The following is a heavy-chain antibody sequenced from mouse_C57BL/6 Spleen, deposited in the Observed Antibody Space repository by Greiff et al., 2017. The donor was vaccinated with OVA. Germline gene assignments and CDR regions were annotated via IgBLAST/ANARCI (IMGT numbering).Heavy chain of an antibody. D-gene: IGHD1-1*01. Sequence: VQLQQSGAELVRPGTSVKVSCKASGYAFTNYLIEWVKQRPGQGLEWIGVINPGSGGTKYNEKFKGKATLTADKSSSTAYMQLSSLTSEDSAVYFCARAGVVATGAMDYWGQGTSVTVSS. CDR2: INPGSGGT. CDR1: GYAFTNYL. CDR3: ARAGVVATGAMDY. J-gene: IGHJ4*01. V-gene: IGHV1-54*01.